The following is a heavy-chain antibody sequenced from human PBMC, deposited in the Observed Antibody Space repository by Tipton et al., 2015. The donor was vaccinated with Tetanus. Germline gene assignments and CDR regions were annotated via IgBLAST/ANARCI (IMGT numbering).Heavy chain of an antibody. J-gene: IGHJ4*02. Sequence: TLSLTCTVSGGSISSGGFYWTWIRQHPGKGLEWIGYILYTGSTYNTPSLKSRVTISVDTSKNQFSLMLTSVTAADTAVYYCARGSRYYFDYWGPGTLATVSS. V-gene: IGHV4-31*03. CDR2: ILYTGST. CDR1: GGSISSGGFY. CDR3: ARGSRYYFDY.